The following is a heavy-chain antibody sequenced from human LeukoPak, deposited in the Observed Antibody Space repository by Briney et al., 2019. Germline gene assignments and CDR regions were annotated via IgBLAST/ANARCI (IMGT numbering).Heavy chain of an antibody. J-gene: IGHJ4*02. Sequence: PSETLSLTCTVSGGSISSSSYYWGWIRQPPGKGLEWIGSIYYSGSTYYNPSLKSRVTISVDTSKNQFSLKLSSVTAADTAVYYCARDRVEMATRLDYWGQGTLVTVSS. V-gene: IGHV4-39*02. CDR1: GGSISSSSYY. D-gene: IGHD5-12*01. CDR3: ARDRVEMATRLDY. CDR2: IYYSGST.